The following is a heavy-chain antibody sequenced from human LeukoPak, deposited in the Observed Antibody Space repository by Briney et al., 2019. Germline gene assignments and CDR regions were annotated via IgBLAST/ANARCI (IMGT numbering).Heavy chain of an antibody. CDR1: GGSISSSSYY. CDR3: ARITPYYYGSGSRYWYFDL. Sequence: SETLSLTCTVSGGSISSSSYYWGWIRQPPGKGLEWIGSIYYSGSTYYNPSLKSRVTISVDTSKNQYSLKLSSVTAADTAVYYCARITPYYYGSGSRYWYFDLWGRGTLVTVSS. D-gene: IGHD3-10*01. CDR2: IYYSGST. J-gene: IGHJ2*01. V-gene: IGHV4-39*01.